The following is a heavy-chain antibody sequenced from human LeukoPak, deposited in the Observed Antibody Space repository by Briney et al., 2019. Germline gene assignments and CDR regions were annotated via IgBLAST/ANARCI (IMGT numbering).Heavy chain of an antibody. Sequence: GGSLRLSCAASGFTFSSYWMHWVRQVPGKGLVWVSHIDSDGSGTTYADSVKGRFTISRDNARNTLYLQMNSLRDEDTAVYYCARDSPRTGPWGQGTLVTISS. J-gene: IGHJ5*02. D-gene: IGHD1-1*01. CDR1: GFTFSSYW. V-gene: IGHV3-74*01. CDR2: IDSDGSGT. CDR3: ARDSPRTGP.